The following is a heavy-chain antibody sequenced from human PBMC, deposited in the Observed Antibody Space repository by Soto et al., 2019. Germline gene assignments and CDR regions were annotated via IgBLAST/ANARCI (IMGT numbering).Heavy chain of an antibody. CDR3: ARDITYYYDSSGSRTFY. D-gene: IGHD3-22*01. J-gene: IGHJ4*02. CDR2: IIPIFGTA. V-gene: IGHV1-69*12. CDR1: GGTFSSYA. Sequence: QVQLVQSGAEVKKPGSSVKVSCKASGGTFSSYAISWVRQAPGQGLEWMGGIIPIFGTANYAQKFQGRVTITADESTSTAYMELSSLRSEDTAVYYCARDITYYYDSSGSRTFYWGQGTLVTVSS.